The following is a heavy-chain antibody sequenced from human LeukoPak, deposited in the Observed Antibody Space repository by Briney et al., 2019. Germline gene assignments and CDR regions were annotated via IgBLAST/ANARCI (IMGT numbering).Heavy chain of an antibody. J-gene: IGHJ4*02. V-gene: IGHV4-34*01. CDR1: GGSFSGYY. CDR3: ARRNMVRGLRAFDI. CDR2: NNHSGST. Sequence: PSETLSLTCAVYGGSFSGYYWSWIRQPPGKGREWIGENNHSGSTNYNPSLKSRVTISVDTSKNQFSLKLSSVTAADTAVYYCARRNMVRGLRAFDIWGQGILVTVSS. D-gene: IGHD3-10*01.